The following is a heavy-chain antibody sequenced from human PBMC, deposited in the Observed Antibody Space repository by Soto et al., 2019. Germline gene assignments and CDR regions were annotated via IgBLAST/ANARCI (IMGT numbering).Heavy chain of an antibody. CDR3: ARNGYCSGGSCYFPYYYGMDV. D-gene: IGHD2-15*01. CDR2: IYYSGST. J-gene: IGHJ6*02. V-gene: IGHV4-30-4*01. Sequence: QVQLQESGPGLVKPSQTLSLTCTVSGGSISSGDYYWSWIRQPPGKGLEWIGYIYYSGSTYYNPYLKSRVTISVDTSKNQFSLKLSSVTAADTAVYYCARNGYCSGGSCYFPYYYGMDVWGQGTTVTVSS. CDR1: GGSISSGDYY.